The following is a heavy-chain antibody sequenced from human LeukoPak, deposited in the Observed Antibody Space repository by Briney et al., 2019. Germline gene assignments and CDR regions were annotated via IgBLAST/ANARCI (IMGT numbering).Heavy chain of an antibody. CDR2: ISGSGGST. CDR1: GFTFNTYA. D-gene: IGHD3-16*01. J-gene: IGHJ6*02. V-gene: IGHV3-23*01. Sequence: GGSLRLSCAASGFTFNTYAMSWVRQAPGKGLEWVSGISGSGGSTYYAGSVKGRFTISRDNSKNTLYLQMNSLRAEDTAVYYCAKEDDYVGKAYGMDVWGQGTTVTVSS. CDR3: AKEDDYVGKAYGMDV.